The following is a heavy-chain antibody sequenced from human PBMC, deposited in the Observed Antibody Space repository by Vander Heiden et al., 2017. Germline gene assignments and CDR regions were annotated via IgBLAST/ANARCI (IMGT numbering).Heavy chain of an antibody. D-gene: IGHD3-22*01. CDR2: ISGSGGST. J-gene: IGHJ4*02. CDR1: GSTFSSHA. V-gene: IGHV3-23*01. Sequence: EVQLLESGGGLVQTGGSLRLSCATPGSTFSSHAMCWVRQAPGKGLGWVSAISGSGGSTYYADSVKGRFTISRDNSKSTLYRQMNSLRAEDTAVYYCAKGCLGIVVVLDYWGQGTLVTVSS. CDR3: AKGCLGIVVVLDY.